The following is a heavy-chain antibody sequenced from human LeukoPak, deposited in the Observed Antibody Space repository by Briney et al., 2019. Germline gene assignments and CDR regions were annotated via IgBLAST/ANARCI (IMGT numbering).Heavy chain of an antibody. D-gene: IGHD5-18*01. CDR3: ARGEGYSYGYDY. CDR1: GGSISSGSYY. J-gene: IGHJ4*02. Sequence: SETLSLTCTVSGGSISSGSYYWSWIRQPAGKGLEWIGRIYTSGSTNYNPSLKSRVTISVDTSKNQFSLELSSVTAADTAVYYCARGEGYSYGYDYWGQGTLVTVSS. V-gene: IGHV4-61*02. CDR2: IYTSGST.